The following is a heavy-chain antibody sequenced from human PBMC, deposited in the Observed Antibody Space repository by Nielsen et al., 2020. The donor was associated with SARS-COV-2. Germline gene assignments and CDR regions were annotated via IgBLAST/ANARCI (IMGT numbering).Heavy chain of an antibody. CDR2: ISSSSSYI. J-gene: IGHJ3*02. V-gene: IGHV3-21*01. Sequence: GESLKISCAASGFTFSSYSMNWVRQAPGKGLEWVSSISSSSSYIYYADSVKGRFTISRDNAKNSLYLQMNSLRAEDTAVYYCARGGSLRAFDIWGQGTMVTVSS. CDR3: ARGGSLRAFDI. CDR1: GFTFSSYS.